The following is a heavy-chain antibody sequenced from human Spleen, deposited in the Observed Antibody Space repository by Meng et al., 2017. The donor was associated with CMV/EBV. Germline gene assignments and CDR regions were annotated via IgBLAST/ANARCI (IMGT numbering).Heavy chain of an antibody. CDR1: GYSFTSYW. Sequence: GGSLRLSCKGSGYSFTSYWIGWVRQMPGKGLEWMGIIYPGDSDTRYSPSFEGQVTISADKSISTAFLQWSSLKASDTAIYFCARNEAPAESFDYWGQGTLVTVSS. CDR2: IYPGDSDT. D-gene: IGHD6-13*01. V-gene: IGHV5-51*01. CDR3: ARNEAPAESFDY. J-gene: IGHJ4*02.